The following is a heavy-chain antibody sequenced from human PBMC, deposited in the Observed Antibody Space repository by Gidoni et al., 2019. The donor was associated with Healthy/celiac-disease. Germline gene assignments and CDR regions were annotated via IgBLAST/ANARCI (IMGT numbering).Heavy chain of an antibody. D-gene: IGHD1-26*01. Sequence: EVQLVESGGGLVQPGGSLRLSCAASGFTVSSNYMSWVRQAPGKGLEWVSVIYSGGSTYYADSVKCRFTISRDNSKNTLYLQMNSLRAEDTAVYYCAKTGLLHDYYYYGMDVWGQGTTVTVSS. CDR1: GFTVSSNY. V-gene: IGHV3-66*01. CDR3: AKTGLLHDYYYYGMDV. CDR2: IYSGGST. J-gene: IGHJ6*02.